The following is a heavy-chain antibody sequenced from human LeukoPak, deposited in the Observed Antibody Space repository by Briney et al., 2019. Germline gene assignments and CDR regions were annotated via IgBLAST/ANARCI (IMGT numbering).Heavy chain of an antibody. CDR3: ARPAAGGAVAHFDN. CDR1: GFTFSNYE. Sequence: PGGSLRLSCAGSGFTFSNYEMNWVRQAPGKGLEWVSYISFSGSAIDYADSVKGRFTISRDNAKNSLYLQTNSLRAEDTAVYYCARPAAGGAVAHFDNWGQGTLVTVSS. J-gene: IGHJ4*02. CDR2: ISFSGSAI. D-gene: IGHD6-19*01. V-gene: IGHV3-48*03.